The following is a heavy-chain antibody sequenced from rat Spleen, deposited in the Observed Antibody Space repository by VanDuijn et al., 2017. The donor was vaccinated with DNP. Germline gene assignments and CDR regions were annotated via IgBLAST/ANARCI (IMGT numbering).Heavy chain of an antibody. CDR2: ITNAGGST. J-gene: IGHJ2*01. CDR3: ARHEYYSSYMGY. D-gene: IGHD1-2*01. V-gene: IGHV5-31*01. Sequence: EVQLVESGGGLVQPGGSLKLSCVASGFTFNNHWMTWIRQAPGKGLEWVASITNAGGSTYYPDSVKGRLTISRDSAKSTLYLQMNSLRSEDTATYYCARHEYYSSYMGYWGQGVMVTVSS. CDR1: GFTFNNHW.